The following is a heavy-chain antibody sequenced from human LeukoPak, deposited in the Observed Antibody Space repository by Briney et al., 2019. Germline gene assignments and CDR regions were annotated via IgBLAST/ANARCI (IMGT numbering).Heavy chain of an antibody. Sequence: SETLSLTCTVPGGSISSSTYYWGWIRQPPGKGLEWIGTIHYTGSTYYTPSLRSRVTISVDTSKNQFSLKLNSVTAADTAVYYCARLRQDYYYDSSGSSSYFDLWGQGTLVTVSS. CDR1: GGSISSSTYY. V-gene: IGHV4-39*01. CDR3: ARLRQDYYYDSSGSSSYFDL. J-gene: IGHJ4*02. D-gene: IGHD3-22*01. CDR2: IHYTGST.